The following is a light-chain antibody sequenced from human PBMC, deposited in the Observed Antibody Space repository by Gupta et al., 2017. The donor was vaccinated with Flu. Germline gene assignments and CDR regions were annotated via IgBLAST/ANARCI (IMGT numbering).Light chain of an antibody. CDR1: L. Sequence: LVSWYQHQTGNAPKFILYAVDTRPSGVSDRFSGSPSGNTASLTISGLQAEDEGDYYCFAYAGRNTPHVIFGGGTKLTVL. CDR3: FAYAGRNTPHVI. J-gene: IGLJ2*01. V-gene: IGLV2-23*02. CDR2: AVD.